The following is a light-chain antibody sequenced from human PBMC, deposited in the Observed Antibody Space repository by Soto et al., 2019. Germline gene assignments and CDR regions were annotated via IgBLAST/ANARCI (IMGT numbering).Light chain of an antibody. CDR1: QSVXVG. J-gene: IGKJ4*01. CDR3: QQANSFPRGT. V-gene: IGKV1-12*01. CDR2: SET. Sequence: IQMTQSPSSVSASVGDSVTITCRASQSVXVGLVWCEQKPGKATNLMIXSETNLQNGVPPRFRGSGSGTDFTLTISSLQPEYLATYFCQQANSFPRGTFGGGTKVDIK.